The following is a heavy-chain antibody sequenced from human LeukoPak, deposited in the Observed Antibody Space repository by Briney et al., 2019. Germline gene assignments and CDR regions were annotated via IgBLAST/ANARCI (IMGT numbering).Heavy chain of an antibody. Sequence: SSETLSLTCTVSGGSISSGGYYWSWIRQHPGKGLEWIGYIYYSGITFYNPSLRSRITISIDTSKNQFSLKLSSVTAADTAVYYCARDRSTVDYYGLDVWGQGTTVIVSS. CDR3: ARDRSTVDYYGLDV. J-gene: IGHJ6*02. CDR1: GGSISSGGYY. D-gene: IGHD4-23*01. CDR2: IYYSGIT. V-gene: IGHV4-30-4*08.